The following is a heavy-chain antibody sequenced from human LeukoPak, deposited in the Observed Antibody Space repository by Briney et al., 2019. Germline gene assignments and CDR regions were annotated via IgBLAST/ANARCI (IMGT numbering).Heavy chain of an antibody. J-gene: IGHJ5*02. CDR3: ARGTVVPAALLFDP. Sequence: AASVKVSCKASGGTFSSYAISWVRQAPGQGLEWMGGIIPIFGTANYAQKFQGRVTITADKSTSTAYMELSSLRSEDTAVYYCARGTVVPAALLFDPWGLGTLVTVSS. CDR2: IIPIFGTA. V-gene: IGHV1-69*06. D-gene: IGHD2-2*01. CDR1: GGTFSSYA.